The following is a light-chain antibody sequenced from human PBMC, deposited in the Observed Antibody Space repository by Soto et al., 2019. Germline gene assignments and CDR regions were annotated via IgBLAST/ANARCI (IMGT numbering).Light chain of an antibody. J-gene: IGLJ3*02. Sequence: QSVLTQPPSVSGAPGQRVTISCTGSSSNIGAGYPVHWYQQLPGTAPKLLVAGNRPSGVPDRFSVSKSGASASLAITGLQAEDEAVYYCGAWDDSLSAWVFGGGTKLTVL. V-gene: IGLV1-40*01. CDR3: GAWDDSLSAWV. CDR1: SSNIGAGYP. CDR2: G.